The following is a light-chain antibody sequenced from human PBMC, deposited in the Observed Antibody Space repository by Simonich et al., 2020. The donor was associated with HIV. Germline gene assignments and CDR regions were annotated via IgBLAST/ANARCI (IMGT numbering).Light chain of an antibody. CDR3: QQYYTTPPT. CDR1: RSVLYSSNNKNY. J-gene: IGKJ1*01. Sequence: DIVMTQSPDSLAVSLGERATVNCRSSRSVLYSSNNKNYLAWYQQKPGQPPKLLIYWASTRESVVPDRFSASGSGTDFTLTISSLQAEDVAIYSCQQYYTTPPTFGQGTKVEIK. V-gene: IGKV4-1*01. CDR2: WAS.